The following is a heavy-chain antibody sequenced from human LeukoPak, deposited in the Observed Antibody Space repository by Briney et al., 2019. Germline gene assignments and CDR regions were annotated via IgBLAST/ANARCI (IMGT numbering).Heavy chain of an antibody. J-gene: IGHJ5*02. Sequence: GASVKVSCKASGYTFTSYAMHWVRQAPGQRLEWMGWINAGNGNTKYSQKFRGRVTITRDTSASTAYMELSSLRSEDTAVYYCARDWGGVTMVRGVNWFDPWGQGTLVTVSS. CDR3: ARDWGGVTMVRGVNWFDP. CDR1: GYTFTSYA. D-gene: IGHD3-10*01. CDR2: INAGNGNT. V-gene: IGHV1-3*01.